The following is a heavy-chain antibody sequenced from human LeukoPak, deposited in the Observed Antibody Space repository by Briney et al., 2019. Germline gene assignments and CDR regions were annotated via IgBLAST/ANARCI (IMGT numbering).Heavy chain of an antibody. V-gene: IGHV3-30*02. CDR1: GFTFSSYG. CDR3: ARDLSYDDAFDI. CDR2: IRYDGSNK. D-gene: IGHD5-18*01. J-gene: IGHJ3*02. Sequence: PGGSLRLSCAASGFTFSSYGMHWVRQAPGKGLEWVAFIRYDGSNKYYADSVKGRFTISRDNSKNTLYLQMNSLRAEDTAVYYCARDLSYDDAFDIWGQGTMVTVSS.